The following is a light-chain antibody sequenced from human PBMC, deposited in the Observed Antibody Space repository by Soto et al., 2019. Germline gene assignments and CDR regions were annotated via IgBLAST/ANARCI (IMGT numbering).Light chain of an antibody. CDR3: QQYKNWPPLT. CDR2: DAF. V-gene: IGKV3-15*01. CDR1: QSVSYN. J-gene: IGKJ4*01. Sequence: EIVMTQSPATLSVSPGETATLSCRASQSVSYNLAWYQQKPGQGPRLLIYDAFTRATGIPARFSGSGSGTEFSLTISSLQSEDFAVYYCQQYKNWPPLTFGGGTKVEIK.